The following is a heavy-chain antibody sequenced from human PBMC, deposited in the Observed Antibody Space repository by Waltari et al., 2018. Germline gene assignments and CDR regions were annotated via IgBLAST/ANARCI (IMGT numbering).Heavy chain of an antibody. CDR1: GFTFSSYA. Sequence: QVQLVESGVGVVQPGRSLRLSCAASGFTFSSYAMHWVRQAPGKGLEWVAVISYDGSNKNYADSVKGRFTISRDNSKNTLYLQMNSLRAEDTAVYYCARDLMIVVRGDYYYYGMDVWGQGTTVTVSS. CDR2: ISYDGSNK. V-gene: IGHV3-30*01. CDR3: ARDLMIVVRGDYYYYGMDV. J-gene: IGHJ6*02. D-gene: IGHD3-22*01.